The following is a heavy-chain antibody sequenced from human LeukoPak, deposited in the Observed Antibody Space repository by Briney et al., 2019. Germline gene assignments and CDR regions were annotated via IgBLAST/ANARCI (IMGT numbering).Heavy chain of an antibody. Sequence: GGSLRLSCAASGFTFSSYSMNWVCQAPGKGLEWVSSISSSSSYIYYADSVKGRFTISRDNAKNSLYLQMNSLRAEDTAVYYCARVPIVGATVNYFDYWGQGTLVTVSS. V-gene: IGHV3-21*01. CDR3: ARVPIVGATVNYFDY. CDR2: ISSSSSYI. J-gene: IGHJ4*02. CDR1: GFTFSSYS. D-gene: IGHD1-26*01.